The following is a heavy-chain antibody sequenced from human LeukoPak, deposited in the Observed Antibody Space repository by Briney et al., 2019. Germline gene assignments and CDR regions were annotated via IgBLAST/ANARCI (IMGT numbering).Heavy chain of an antibody. J-gene: IGHJ4*02. Sequence: GGSLRLSCAASGFSFSSYAMHWVRQAPGKGLEWVAVISYDGTSKYYAESVRGRFTIFRDNSKNTLYLEMNSLTAEDTAVYYCARAGLPAENDYWGQGTLVTVSS. CDR1: GFSFSSYA. CDR2: ISYDGTSK. D-gene: IGHD1-14*01. CDR3: ARAGLPAENDY. V-gene: IGHV3-30*07.